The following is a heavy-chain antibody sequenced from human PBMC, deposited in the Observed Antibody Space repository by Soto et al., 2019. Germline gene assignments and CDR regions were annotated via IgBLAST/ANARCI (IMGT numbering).Heavy chain of an antibody. CDR1: GGTFSSYA. Sequence: ASVKVSCKASGGTFSSYAISWVRQAPGQRLEWMGGIIPIFGTTNYAQKFQGRVTITADESTSTAYMELSSLRSEDTAVYYCARLVRYGDYAFDDWGKGTLVTVSS. CDR2: IIPIFGTT. V-gene: IGHV1-69*13. D-gene: IGHD4-17*01. CDR3: ARLVRYGDYAFDD. J-gene: IGHJ4*02.